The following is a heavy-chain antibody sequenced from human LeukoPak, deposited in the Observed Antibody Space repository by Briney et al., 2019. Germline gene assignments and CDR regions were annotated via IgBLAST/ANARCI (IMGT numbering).Heavy chain of an antibody. J-gene: IGHJ4*02. Sequence: SETLSLTCAVSGASITTTIFDWGWLRQPPGRDLEWIATISSSGRAYYNPSLMSRVTISVDTSNTPFSLDLNSVTAADTGLFYCARFKGGTGFDYWGQGILVIVSS. CDR1: GASITTTIFD. CDR3: ARFKGGTGFDY. D-gene: IGHD1-26*01. V-gene: IGHV4-39*01. CDR2: ISSSGRA.